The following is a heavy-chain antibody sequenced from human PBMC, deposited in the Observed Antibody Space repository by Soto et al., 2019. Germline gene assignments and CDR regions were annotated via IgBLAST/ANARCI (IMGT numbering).Heavy chain of an antibody. CDR1: GDSIRSRNW. J-gene: IGHJ5*02. CDR2: VYHGGRT. D-gene: IGHD3-22*01. CDR3: ARLAPDSSGWYGLDT. Sequence: PSETLSLTCNVSGDSIRSRNWWHWVRQPPGKGLEWIGEVYHGGRTKYNPSLESRVTILVDMSKNQFSLNLFSVTAADTAVYFCARLAPDSSGWYGLDTWGQG. V-gene: IGHV4-4*02.